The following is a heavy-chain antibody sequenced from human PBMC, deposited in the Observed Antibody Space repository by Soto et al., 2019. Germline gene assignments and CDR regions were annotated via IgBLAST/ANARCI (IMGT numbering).Heavy chain of an antibody. V-gene: IGHV4-4*02. Sequence: SATLSLTYTLCDSPMDHSRSWVRQPPGRGLEWIGEIYHSGGTHYNPSLKSRVTISVDKSKNQFSLMLTSMAAADTAVYYCMKNGRYSLENWGQGTLVTVS. CDR3: MKNGRYSLEN. CDR2: IYHSGGT. CDR1: DSPMDHS. D-gene: IGHD2-8*01. J-gene: IGHJ4*02.